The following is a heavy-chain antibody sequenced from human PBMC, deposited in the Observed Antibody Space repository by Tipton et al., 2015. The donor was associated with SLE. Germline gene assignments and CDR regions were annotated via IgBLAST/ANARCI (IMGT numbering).Heavy chain of an antibody. Sequence: TLSLTCTVSGGPISSGGHCWTWIRQHPGRGLEWIGDIDYSGTTYYNPSLQSRATISVDTSRKQFSLKLSSVTAADTAVYYCARFDVLLWFRGFDYWGQGTLVTVSS. V-gene: IGHV4-31*03. CDR3: ARFDVLLWFRGFDY. CDR2: IDYSGTT. J-gene: IGHJ4*02. CDR1: GGPISSGGHC. D-gene: IGHD3-10*01.